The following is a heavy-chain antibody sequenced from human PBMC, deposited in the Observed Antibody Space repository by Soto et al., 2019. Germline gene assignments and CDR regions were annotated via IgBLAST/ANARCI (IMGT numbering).Heavy chain of an antibody. J-gene: IGHJ4*02. D-gene: IGHD2-15*01. CDR2: INPHGGST. V-gene: IGHV1-46*01. Sequence: ASVKVSCKAPRDTFTSYYINWVRQAPGQGLEWMGVINPHGGSTAYAQKFQGRVTITRDTSASTAYMELSSLRSEDTAVYYCARILGFCSAGSCDDWGQGTLVTVSS. CDR3: ARILGFCSAGSCDD. CDR1: RDTFTSYY.